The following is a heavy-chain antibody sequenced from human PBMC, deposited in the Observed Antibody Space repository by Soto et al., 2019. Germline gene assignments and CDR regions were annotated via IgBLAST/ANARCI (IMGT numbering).Heavy chain of an antibody. J-gene: IGHJ4*02. V-gene: IGHV4-39*01. CDR2: IYYSGST. CDR3: ARHTPAISISDH. Sequence: SETQSLTCTLSGSSLSSNSYHCSCIRQPPGKGLEWIGSIYYSGSTYYNPSLKSRVTISVDTSKNQFSLKLSSVTAADTAVYYCARHTPAISISDHWGQGTLVTVS. D-gene: IGHD2-15*01. CDR1: GSSLSSNSYH.